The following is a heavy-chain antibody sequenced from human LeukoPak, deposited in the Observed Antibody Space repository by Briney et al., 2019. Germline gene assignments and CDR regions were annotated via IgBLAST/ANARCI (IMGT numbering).Heavy chain of an antibody. CDR3: ARGLGCSSTSCPPNWFDP. CDR1: GGTFSSYA. J-gene: IGHJ5*02. CDR2: IIPIFGTA. Sequence: SVKVSCKASGGTFSSYAISWVRQAPGQGLEWMGGIIPIFGTANYAQKFQGRVTITADESMSTAYMELSSLRSEDTAVYYCARGLGCSSTSCPPNWFDPWGQGTLVTVSS. D-gene: IGHD2-2*01. V-gene: IGHV1-69*01.